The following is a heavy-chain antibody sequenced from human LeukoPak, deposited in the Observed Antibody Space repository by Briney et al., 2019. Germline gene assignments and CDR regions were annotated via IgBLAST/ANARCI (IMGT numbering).Heavy chain of an antibody. D-gene: IGHD2-2*02. CDR3: AREANSRFCSSTSCYILNWFDP. J-gene: IGHJ5*02. CDR2: ISGTSNFI. Sequence: GGSLRLSCAASGINFSDYSMNWVRQAPGKGLEWVSSISGTSNFIYYADSVKGRFTISRDNSKNTLYLQMNSLRAEDTAIYYCAREANSRFCSSTSCYILNWFDPWGQGTLVTVSS. CDR1: GINFSDYS. V-gene: IGHV3-21*01.